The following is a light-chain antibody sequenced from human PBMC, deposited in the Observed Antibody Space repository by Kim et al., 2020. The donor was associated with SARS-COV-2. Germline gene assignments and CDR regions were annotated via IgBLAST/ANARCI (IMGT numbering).Light chain of an antibody. Sequence: PGEKATIACGGENIGSKRVHWYQRKPGQAPAMLIYYDNERPSGIPERFSGSNSGNTATLTISRVEAGDEADYYCQVWDTIADHPVFGGGTQLTVL. CDR2: YDN. CDR3: QVWDTIADHPV. J-gene: IGLJ2*01. V-gene: IGLV3-21*04. CDR1: NIGSKR.